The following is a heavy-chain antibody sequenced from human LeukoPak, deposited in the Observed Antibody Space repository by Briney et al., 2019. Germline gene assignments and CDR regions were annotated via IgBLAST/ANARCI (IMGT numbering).Heavy chain of an antibody. Sequence: GGCLRLSCAAAGFTFSSYAMSWVRQAPGKGLEWVSAISGIGGSTYYADSVKGRFTISRDNSKNTLYLQMNSLRAEDTAVYYCAKRLGDGDYDYWGQGTLVTASS. J-gene: IGHJ4*02. V-gene: IGHV3-23*01. CDR1: GFTFSSYA. CDR2: ISGIGGST. CDR3: AKRLGDGDYDY. D-gene: IGHD4-17*01.